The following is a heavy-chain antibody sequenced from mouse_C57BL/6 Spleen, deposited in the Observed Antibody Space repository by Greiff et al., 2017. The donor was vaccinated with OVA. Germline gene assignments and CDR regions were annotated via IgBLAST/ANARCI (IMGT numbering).Heavy chain of an antibody. D-gene: IGHD3-3*01. J-gene: IGHJ2*01. V-gene: IGHV7-3*01. CDR2: IRNKANGYTT. CDR3: GRGGTGGLDY. Sequence: EVHLVESGGGLVQPGGSLSLSCAASGFTFTDYYMSWVRQPPGKALEWLGFIRNKANGYTTEYSASVKGRFTISRDNSQSILYLEMNALRAEDSASDRWGRGGTGGLDYWGQGTTLTVSS. CDR1: GFTFTDYY.